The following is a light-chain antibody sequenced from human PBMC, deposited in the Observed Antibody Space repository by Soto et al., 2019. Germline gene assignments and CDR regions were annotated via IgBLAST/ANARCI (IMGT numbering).Light chain of an antibody. J-gene: IGLJ2*01. Sequence: QSVLTQPASVSGSPGQSITISCTGTSSDVGAHDFVSWYQHHPGKAPKLMFYDVSHRPSGVSIRFSGSKSGNTASLTISGLQAEDEADYYCSSYTSSSTPSVVFGGGTQLTVL. CDR1: SSDVGAHDF. V-gene: IGLV2-14*01. CDR2: DVS. CDR3: SSYTSSSTPSVV.